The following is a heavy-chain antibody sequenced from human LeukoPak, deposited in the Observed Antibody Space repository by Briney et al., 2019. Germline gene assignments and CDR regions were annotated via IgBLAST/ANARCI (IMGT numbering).Heavy chain of an antibody. J-gene: IGHJ4*02. CDR1: GFTFSSYA. V-gene: IGHV3-23*01. CDR2: ISSSGAGT. CDR3: ATNTSSWSFDY. Sequence: GGSLRLSCAASGFTFSSYAMSWVRQAPGKGLEWVSAISSSGAGTYYADSVKGRFTISRDNSKNTLYLQMRSLRADDTAVYYCATNTSSWSFDYWGQGTLVTVSS. D-gene: IGHD6-13*01.